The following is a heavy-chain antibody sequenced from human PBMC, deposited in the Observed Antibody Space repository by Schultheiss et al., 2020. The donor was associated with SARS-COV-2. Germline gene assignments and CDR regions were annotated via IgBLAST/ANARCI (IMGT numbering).Heavy chain of an antibody. Sequence: GESLKISCAASGFTFSDYYMTWIRQAPGKGLQWLSYISSSGNIINYADSVKGRFTISRDNAKNSLYLQMNSLRVEDTAVYYCARDKWAVAGTWYYYYGMDVWGQGTTVTVSS. CDR1: GFTFSDYY. D-gene: IGHD6-19*01. V-gene: IGHV3-11*01. J-gene: IGHJ6*02. CDR2: ISSSGNII. CDR3: ARDKWAVAGTWYYYYGMDV.